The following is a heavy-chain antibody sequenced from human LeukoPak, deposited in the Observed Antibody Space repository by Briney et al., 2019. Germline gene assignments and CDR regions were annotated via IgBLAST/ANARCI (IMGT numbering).Heavy chain of an antibody. CDR1: GFTFRNYG. CDR2: ISSTSSNI. D-gene: IGHD6-6*01. Sequence: PGGPLRLSCAASGFTFRNYGMNWVRQAPGKGLEWVSYISSTSSNIAYADSVKGRVTISRDNVRNSLYLQINSLRVEDTSVYYCARGGAARPDYWGQGTLVTVSS. J-gene: IGHJ4*02. CDR3: ARGGAARPDY. V-gene: IGHV3-48*04.